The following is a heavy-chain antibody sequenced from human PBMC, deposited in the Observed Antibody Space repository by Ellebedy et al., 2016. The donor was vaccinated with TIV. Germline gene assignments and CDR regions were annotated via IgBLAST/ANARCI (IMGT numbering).Heavy chain of an antibody. D-gene: IGHD3-9*01. V-gene: IGHV3-23*01. CDR3: ARQYYDILTGHYNGGDY. J-gene: IGHJ4*02. Sequence: GESLKISCAASGFTFSSYAMSWVRQAPGKGLEWVSTISGSGGSTYYADSVKGQFTISRDNSKNTLYLQMNSLRAEDTAVHYCARQYYDILTGHYNGGDYWGQGILVTVSS. CDR1: GFTFSSYA. CDR2: ISGSGGST.